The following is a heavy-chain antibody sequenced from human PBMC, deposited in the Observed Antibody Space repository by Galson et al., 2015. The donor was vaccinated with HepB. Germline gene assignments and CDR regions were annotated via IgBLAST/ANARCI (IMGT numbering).Heavy chain of an antibody. CDR2: ISYDVDNK. D-gene: IGHD6-13*01. J-gene: IGHJ4*02. CDR1: GFTFSTYA. CDR3: ARVKGIASPLDY. V-gene: IGHV3-30*04. Sequence: LRLSCAASGFTFSTYAMHWVRQAPGKGLEWVTVISYDVDNKYYADSVKGRFTISRDNSKNTLYLQMNSLRAEDMAVYYCARVKGIASPLDYWGQGTLVTVSS.